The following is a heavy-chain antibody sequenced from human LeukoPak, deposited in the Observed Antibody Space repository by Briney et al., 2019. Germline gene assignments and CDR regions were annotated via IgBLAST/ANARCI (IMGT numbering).Heavy chain of an antibody. V-gene: IGHV3-23*01. CDR3: AKVHSSGRLSRDYFDY. J-gene: IGHJ4*02. CDR1: GFTFSSYS. D-gene: IGHD3-22*01. CDR2: FSGTGEIT. Sequence: GGSLRLSCAASGFTFSSYSMSWVRQAPGKGLEWVSTFSGTGEITYYADSVKGRFTISRDNSKNTLYLQMTSLRAEDTARYYCAKVHSSGRLSRDYFDYWGQGTLVTVSS.